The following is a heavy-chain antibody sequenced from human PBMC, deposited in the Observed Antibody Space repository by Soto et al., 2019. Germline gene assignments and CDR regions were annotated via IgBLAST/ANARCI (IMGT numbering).Heavy chain of an antibody. CDR2: IWYDGSNK. J-gene: IGHJ4*02. V-gene: IGHV3-33*01. D-gene: IGHD6-19*01. Sequence: GGSLRLSCAASGFTFSSYGMHWVRQAPGKGLEWVAVIWYDGSNKYYADSVKGRFTISRDNSKNTLYLQMNSLRAEDTAVYYCARDFDSSGWYREYYFDYWGQGTLVTVSS. CDR3: ARDFDSSGWYREYYFDY. CDR1: GFTFSSYG.